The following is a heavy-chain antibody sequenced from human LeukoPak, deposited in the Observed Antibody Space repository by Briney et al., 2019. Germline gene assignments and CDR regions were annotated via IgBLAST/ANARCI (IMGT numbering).Heavy chain of an antibody. CDR2: IWYDGSNK. CDR3: ARVPTPYYYYYGMDV. V-gene: IGHV3-33*01. CDR1: GFTFSSYG. J-gene: IGHJ6*02. D-gene: IGHD4-23*01. Sequence: GGSLRLSCAASGFTFSSYGMHWVRQAPGKGLEWVAVIWYDGSNKYYADSVKGRFTISRDNSKNTLYLQMNSLRAEDTAVYYCARVPTPYYYYYGMDVWGQGTTVTVSS.